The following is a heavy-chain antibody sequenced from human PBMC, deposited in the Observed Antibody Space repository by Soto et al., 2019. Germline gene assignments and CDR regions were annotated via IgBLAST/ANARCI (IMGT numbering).Heavy chain of an antibody. CDR1: GFTFSSYV. J-gene: IGHJ4*02. V-gene: IGHV3-23*01. D-gene: IGHD3-16*02. CDR3: AYGGGSYRGGAFDY. CDR2: ISGRGGNT. Sequence: EVQLLESGGGLVQPGGSLRLSCAASGFTFSSYVMSWVRQAPGKGLEWVSAISGRGGNTYYADSVKGRFTISRDNSKNALYLQMNSLRAEEPAGFYCAYGGGSYRGGAFDYWGQGTLVTVSS.